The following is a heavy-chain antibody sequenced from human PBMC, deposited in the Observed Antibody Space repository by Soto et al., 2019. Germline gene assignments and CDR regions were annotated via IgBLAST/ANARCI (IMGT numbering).Heavy chain of an antibody. CDR2: ISYDGSNK. D-gene: IGHD1-26*01. CDR1: GFTFSSYG. CDR3: AKDSTYHRYLSGSYNQDY. J-gene: IGHJ4*02. V-gene: IGHV3-30*18. Sequence: GGSLRLSCAASGFTFSSYGMHWVRQAPGKGLEWVAVISYDGSNKYYADSVKGRFTISRGNSKNTLYLQMNSLRAEDTAVYYCAKDSTYHRYLSGSYNQDYWGQGTLVTVSS.